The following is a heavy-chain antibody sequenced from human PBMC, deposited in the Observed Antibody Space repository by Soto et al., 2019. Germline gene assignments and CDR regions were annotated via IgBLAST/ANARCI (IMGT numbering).Heavy chain of an antibody. D-gene: IGHD6-13*01. V-gene: IGHV4-34*01. CDR2: INHSGST. CDR3: ARGIAAAGPDAGYYGMDV. J-gene: IGHJ6*02. Sequence: QVQLQQWGAGLLKPSETLSLTCAVYGGSFSGYYWSWIRQPPGKGLEWIGEINHSGSTNYNPSLKSRVTISVHTSKNQPSLTLTSVTAADTAVYYCARGIAAAGPDAGYYGMDVWGQGTTVPVPS. CDR1: GGSFSGYY.